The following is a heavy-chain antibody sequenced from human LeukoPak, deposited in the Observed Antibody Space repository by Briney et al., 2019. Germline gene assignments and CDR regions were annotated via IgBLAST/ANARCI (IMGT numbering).Heavy chain of an antibody. Sequence: PGESLRLSCAASGFTFKKYWMNWVRQVPGRGLECLANIKEDGSETYYADSVKGRFTISRDNPKNLLFLQINSLRVEDTAVYYCAREVPAAMNAFDIWGQGTMVTVSS. CDR2: IKEDGSET. V-gene: IGHV3-7*01. D-gene: IGHD2-2*01. J-gene: IGHJ3*02. CDR1: GFTFKKYW. CDR3: AREVPAAMNAFDI.